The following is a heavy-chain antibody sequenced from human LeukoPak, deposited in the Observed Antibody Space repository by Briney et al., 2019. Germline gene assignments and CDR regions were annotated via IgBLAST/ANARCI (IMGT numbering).Heavy chain of an antibody. V-gene: IGHV3-23*01. CDR1: GFTFSSYA. D-gene: IGHD6-13*01. Sequence: GGSLRLSCAASGFTFSSYAMSWVRQAPGKGLEWVSAISGSGGSTYYADSVKGRFTISRDNSKNTLYLQMNSLRAEDTAVYYCAKPLGAYSSSWYYFDYWGQGTLVTVSS. CDR3: AKPLGAYSSSWYYFDY. J-gene: IGHJ4*02. CDR2: ISGSGGST.